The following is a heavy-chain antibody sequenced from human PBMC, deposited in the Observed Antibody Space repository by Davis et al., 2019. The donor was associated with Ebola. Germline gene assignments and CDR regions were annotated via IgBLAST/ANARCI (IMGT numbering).Heavy chain of an antibody. Sequence: AASVKVSCKASGYTFTGYYMHWVRQAPGQGLEWMGWINPNSGGTNYAQKFQGWVTMTRDTSISTAYMELSRLRSADTAVYYCARSGPVPGGAFDIWGQGTMVTVSS. CDR3: ARSGPVPGGAFDI. J-gene: IGHJ3*02. V-gene: IGHV1-2*04. CDR1: GYTFTGYY. D-gene: IGHD2-15*01. CDR2: INPNSGGT.